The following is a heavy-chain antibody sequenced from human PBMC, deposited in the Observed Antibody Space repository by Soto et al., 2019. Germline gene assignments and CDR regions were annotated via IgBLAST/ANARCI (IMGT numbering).Heavy chain of an antibody. CDR3: ARGNLWLQLEYYFDY. D-gene: IGHD1-1*01. J-gene: IGHJ4*02. Sequence: GGSLRLSCAASGFTFSSYAMHWVRQAPGKGLEWVAVISYDGSNKYYADSVKGRFTISRDNSKNTLYLQMNSLRAEDTAVYYCARGNLWLQLEYYFDYWGQGTLVTVSS. CDR2: ISYDGSNK. V-gene: IGHV3-30-3*01. CDR1: GFTFSSYA.